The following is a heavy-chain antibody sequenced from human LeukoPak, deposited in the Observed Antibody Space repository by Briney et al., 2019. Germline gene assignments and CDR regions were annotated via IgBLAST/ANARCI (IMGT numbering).Heavy chain of an antibody. V-gene: IGHV3-23*01. D-gene: IGHD1-1*01. CDR2: ISGGGEDT. J-gene: IGHJ2*01. Sequence: GGSLRLSCAASGFTFTSYAMSWIRQAPGKGLEWVSAISGGGEDTYYPDPVKGRFTISRDNSKNTLYLQMNSLRAEDTAICYCAKPRAMTTGVGRYFDLWGRGTLVTVSS. CDR3: AKPRAMTTGVGRYFDL. CDR1: GFTFTSYA.